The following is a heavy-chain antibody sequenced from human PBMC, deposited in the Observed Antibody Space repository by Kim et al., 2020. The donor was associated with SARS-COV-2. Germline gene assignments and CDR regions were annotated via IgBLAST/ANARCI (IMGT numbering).Heavy chain of an antibody. CDR3: ARDLSSSWYGDLDS. CDR1: GFTFNSYA. J-gene: IGHJ4*02. D-gene: IGHD6-13*01. Sequence: GGSLRLYCAASGFTFNSYAMHWVRQAPGKGLEWVAVISYDGINKYDADSVKGRFTISRDNSKNTLYLQMNSLRPEDTAVYYCARDLSSSWYGDLDSWGQGTLVPVSS. V-gene: IGHV3-30-3*01. CDR2: ISYDGINK.